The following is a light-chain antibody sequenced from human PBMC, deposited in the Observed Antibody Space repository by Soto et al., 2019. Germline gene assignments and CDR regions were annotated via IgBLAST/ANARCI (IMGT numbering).Light chain of an antibody. CDR3: QQYYAAPLT. J-gene: IGKJ4*01. V-gene: IGKV4-1*01. CDR1: QSVLSSSNNKNF. Sequence: DIVMTQSPDSLAVSLGERATINCKSSQSVLSSSNNKNFLAWFQQRPGQPPKFLIYWASTRESVVPDRFSGSGSGTDFTLTISSLQAEDVAVYYCQQYYAAPLTFGGGTKVEIK. CDR2: WAS.